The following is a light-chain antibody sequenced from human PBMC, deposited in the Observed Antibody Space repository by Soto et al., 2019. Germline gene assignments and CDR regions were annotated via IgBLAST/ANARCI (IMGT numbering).Light chain of an antibody. CDR3: QQYNNWPPWT. V-gene: IGKV3-15*01. CDR2: GAS. CDR1: QSVRGN. Sequence: EIVMTQSPATLSVSPGERATLSCRASQSVRGNYLAWYQQKPGQAPRLLIYGASTRATGIPARFSGSGSGTEFTLTISSLQSEDFAVYYCQQYNNWPPWTFGQGTKVDI. J-gene: IGKJ1*01.